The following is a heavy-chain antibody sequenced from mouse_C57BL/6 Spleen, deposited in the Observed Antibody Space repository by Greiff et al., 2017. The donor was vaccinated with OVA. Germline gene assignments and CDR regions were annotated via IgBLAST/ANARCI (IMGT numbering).Heavy chain of an antibody. D-gene: IGHD2-2*01. CDR2: INPNNGGT. J-gene: IGHJ3*01. CDR3: ARSGGYDTWFAY. V-gene: IGHV1-26*01. Sequence: VQLQQSGPELVKPGASVKISCKASGYTFTDYYMNWVKQSHGKSLEWIGDINPNNGGTSYNQKFKGKATLTVDKSSSTAYMELRSLTSEDSAVYYCARSGGYDTWFAYWGQGTLVTVSA. CDR1: GYTFTDYY.